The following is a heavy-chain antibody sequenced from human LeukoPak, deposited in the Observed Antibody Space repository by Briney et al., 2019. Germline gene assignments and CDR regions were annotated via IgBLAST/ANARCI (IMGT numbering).Heavy chain of an antibody. V-gene: IGHV3-74*01. CDR2: INSDGSST. CDR1: GFTFSSYW. J-gene: IGHJ4*02. Sequence: GSLRLSCAASGFTFSSYWMHWVRQAPGKGLVWVSRINSDGSSTSYADSVKGRFTISRDNAKNTLYLQMNSLRAEDTAVYYCARDDRTAMVRGVVDYWGQGTLVTVSS. D-gene: IGHD3-10*01. CDR3: ARDDRTAMVRGVVDY.